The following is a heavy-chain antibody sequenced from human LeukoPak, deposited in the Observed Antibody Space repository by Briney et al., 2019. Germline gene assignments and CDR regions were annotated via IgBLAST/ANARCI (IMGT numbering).Heavy chain of an antibody. CDR1: GGSISSYY. V-gene: IGHV4-59*12. J-gene: IGHJ3*02. CDR3: ARPRYYGSGSTFDI. D-gene: IGHD3-10*01. Sequence: PSETLSLTCTVSGGSISSYYWSWIRQPPGKGLEWIGYIYYSGSTNYNPSLKSRVTISVDTSKNQFSLKLSSVTAADTAVYYCARPRYYGSGSTFDIWGQGTMVTVSS. CDR2: IYYSGST.